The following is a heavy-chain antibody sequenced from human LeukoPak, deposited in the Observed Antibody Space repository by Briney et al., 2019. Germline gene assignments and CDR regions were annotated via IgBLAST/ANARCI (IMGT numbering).Heavy chain of an antibody. D-gene: IGHD2-2*01. CDR3: ARGDPGYCSSTSCYLHYYGMDV. V-gene: IGHV1-2*06. CDR2: INPNSGGT. CDR1: GYTFTGYY. Sequence: ASVKVSCKASGYTFTGYYMHWVRQAPGQGLEWMGRINPNSGGTNYAQKFQGRVTMTRDTSISTAYMELGRLRSDDAAVYYCARGDPGYCSSTSCYLHYYGMDVWGQGTTVTVSS. J-gene: IGHJ6*02.